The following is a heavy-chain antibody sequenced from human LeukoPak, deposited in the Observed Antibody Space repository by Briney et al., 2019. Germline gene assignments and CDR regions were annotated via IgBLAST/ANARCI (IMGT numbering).Heavy chain of an antibody. J-gene: IGHJ4*02. D-gene: IGHD3-10*01. CDR1: GYTFTSYG. CDR2: ISAYNGNT. Sequence: ASVKVSCKASGYTFTSYGISWVRQAPGQGLEWMGWISAYNGNTNYAQKLQGRVTMTTDTSTSTAYMELRSLRSDDTAVYYCARDLLWFGESKRDYRNFDYWRQGTLVTVSS. CDR3: ARDLLWFGESKRDYRNFDY. V-gene: IGHV1-18*01.